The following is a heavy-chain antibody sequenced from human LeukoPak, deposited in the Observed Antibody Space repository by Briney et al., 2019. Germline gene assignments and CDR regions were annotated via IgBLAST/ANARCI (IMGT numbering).Heavy chain of an antibody. D-gene: IGHD2-2*01. Sequence: PGGSLRLSCAASGFTFSSYSMNWVRQAPGKGLEWVSSIGSSSSYIYYADSVKGRFTISRDNAKNSLYLQMNSLRAEDTAVYYCASPAQTDQLAPHYFDYWGQGTLVTVSS. V-gene: IGHV3-21*01. CDR1: GFTFSSYS. CDR3: ASPAQTDQLAPHYFDY. J-gene: IGHJ4*02. CDR2: IGSSSSYI.